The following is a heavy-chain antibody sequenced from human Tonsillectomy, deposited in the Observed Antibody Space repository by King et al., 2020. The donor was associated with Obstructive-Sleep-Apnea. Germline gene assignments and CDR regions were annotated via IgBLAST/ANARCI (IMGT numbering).Heavy chain of an antibody. Sequence: QLVQSGAEVKKSGESLKISCKGSGYSFTSYWIGWVRQQPGKGLEWMGIIYPGDSDTRYSPAFQGQVTISADKSISTAYLQWSSLKASDTAMYYCARWGSAVAGDNGFDPWGRGTLVSVSS. V-gene: IGHV5-51*01. CDR2: IYPGDSDT. CDR3: ARWGSAVAGDNGFDP. CDR1: GYSFTSYW. J-gene: IGHJ5*02. D-gene: IGHD6-19*01.